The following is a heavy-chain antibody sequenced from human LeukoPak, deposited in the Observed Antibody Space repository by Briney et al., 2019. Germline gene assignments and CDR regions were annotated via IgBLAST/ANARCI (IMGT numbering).Heavy chain of an antibody. CDR2: INPSGGST. Sequence: GASVKVSCKASGYTFTSYYMHWVRQAPGQGLEWMGIINPSGGSTSYAQKFQGRVTMTRDMSTNTVYMELSSLRSEDTAVYYCARDWRYYDSSGYYYPLDPWGQGTLVTVSS. D-gene: IGHD3-22*01. V-gene: IGHV1-46*01. CDR3: ARDWRYYDSSGYYYPLDP. CDR1: GYTFTSYY. J-gene: IGHJ5*02.